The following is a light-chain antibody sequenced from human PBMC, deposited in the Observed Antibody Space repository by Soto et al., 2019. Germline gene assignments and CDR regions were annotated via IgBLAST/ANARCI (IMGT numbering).Light chain of an antibody. Sequence: EIVVTPAPAPPSVSPGERAPLSCRTSHSVNSHVARYQQKPGQAPRLLLYGASTRATGIPVRFSGSGFGTEFTLTISSLQSEDFVVYYCQQYNSWPITFGQGTRLEIK. CDR1: HSVNSH. CDR3: QQYNSWPIT. V-gene: IGKV3-15*01. J-gene: IGKJ5*01. CDR2: GAS.